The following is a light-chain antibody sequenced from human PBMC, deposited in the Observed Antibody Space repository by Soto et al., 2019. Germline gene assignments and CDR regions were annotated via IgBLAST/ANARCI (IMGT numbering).Light chain of an antibody. CDR3: HQYGRLPRT. CDR2: ATS. J-gene: IGKJ1*01. Sequence: EIVLTQSPGTLSLSPGERATLSCRASQSVDSSFLAWYQHKPGQSPRLLLYATSSRGAGIPGRFSASGSGTDFTLTISRLEPEDSALYYCHQYGRLPRTFGQGTQVEVK. CDR1: QSVDSSF. V-gene: IGKV3-20*01.